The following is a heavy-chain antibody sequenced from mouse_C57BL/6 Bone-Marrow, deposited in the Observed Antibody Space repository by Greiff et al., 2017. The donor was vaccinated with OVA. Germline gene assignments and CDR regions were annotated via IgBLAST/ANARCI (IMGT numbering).Heavy chain of an antibody. Sequence: VQLQQSGAELVRPGSSVKMSCKTSGYTFTSYGITWVKQRPGQGLEWIGYIYLGNGYTEYNEKFKGKATLTSDTSSSTAYMQLSSLTSEDSAIYFCATLGRWYFDVWGTGTTVTVSS. CDR1: GYTFTSYG. CDR3: ATLGRWYFDV. D-gene: IGHD4-1*01. J-gene: IGHJ1*03. CDR2: IYLGNGYT. V-gene: IGHV1-58*01.